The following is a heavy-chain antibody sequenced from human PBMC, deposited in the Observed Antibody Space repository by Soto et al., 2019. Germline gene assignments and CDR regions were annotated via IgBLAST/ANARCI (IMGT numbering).Heavy chain of an antibody. V-gene: IGHV6-1*01. J-gene: IGHJ5*02. CDR1: VDRVSSNSAA. CDR3: ARSILKITFGGVIADNWFDP. CDR2: TYYRSKWYN. D-gene: IGHD3-16*02. Sequence: SQTLSLTCAISVDRVSSNSAAWNWIRQSPSRGLEWLGRTYYRSKWYNDYAVSVKSRITINPDTSKNQFSLQLNSVTPEDTAVYYCARSILKITFGGVIADNWFDPWGQGTLVTVSS.